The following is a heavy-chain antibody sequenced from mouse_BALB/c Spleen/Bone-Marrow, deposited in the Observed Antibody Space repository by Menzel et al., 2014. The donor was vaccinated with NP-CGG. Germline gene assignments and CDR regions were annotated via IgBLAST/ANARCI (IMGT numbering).Heavy chain of an antibody. CDR3: AKRGNYGYFDY. J-gene: IGHJ2*01. CDR1: GFSLTSYG. V-gene: IGHV2-5-1*01. Sequence: VQLQESGPSLVQPSQSLSITCTVSGFSLTSYGVHWVRQSPGKGLEWLGVIWRGGSTDYNAAFMSRLSITKDNSKSQVFFKMNSLQADDTAIYYCAKRGNYGYFDYWGRGTTLTVSS. CDR2: IWRGGST. D-gene: IGHD2-1*01.